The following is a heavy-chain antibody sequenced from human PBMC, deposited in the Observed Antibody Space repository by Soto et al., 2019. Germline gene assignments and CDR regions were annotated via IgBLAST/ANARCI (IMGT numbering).Heavy chain of an antibody. CDR1: GGSISSYY. CDR2: IYYSGST. D-gene: IGHD5-18*01. V-gene: IGHV4-59*01. Sequence: QVQLQESGPGLVKPSETLSLTCTFSGGSISSYYWSWIWQPPGKGLDWMEYIYYSGSTNYNPSLKSRVTISVDTSMNQFSLKLSYVPASNTAVYYCARDMTTLTAMVTYGSFDIWGQGKMVTVS. J-gene: IGHJ3*02. CDR3: ARDMTTLTAMVTYGSFDI.